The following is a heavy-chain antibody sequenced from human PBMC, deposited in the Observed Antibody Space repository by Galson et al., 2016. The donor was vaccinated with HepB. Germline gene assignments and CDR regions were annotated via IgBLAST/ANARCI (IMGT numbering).Heavy chain of an antibody. J-gene: IGHJ4*02. D-gene: IGHD2-21*01. CDR2: INPSRGST. Sequence: SVKVSCKASGYIFTAHYMHWVRQAPGQGLEWMGIINPSRGSTSCTQKFHGRITMTSDSSTNTVYVELSSLTYEDTAVYFCARAASEIPRVISDSWGQGSLVIVSS. CDR3: ARAASEIPRVISDS. CDR1: GYIFTAHY. V-gene: IGHV1-46*01.